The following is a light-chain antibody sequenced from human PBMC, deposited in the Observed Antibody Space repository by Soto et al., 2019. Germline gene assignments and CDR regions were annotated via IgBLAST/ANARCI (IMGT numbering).Light chain of an antibody. CDR2: EDS. Sequence: QPVLTQPASVSGSPGQSITISCTGTSSDAGNYNFVSWYQQHPGKAPKVIIYEDSTRPSGVSNRISGSKSGNTASLTISGLQAEDEADYYCCSYAGSSTSGVFGGGTQLTVL. CDR1: SSDAGNYNF. V-gene: IGLV2-23*01. CDR3: CSYAGSSTSGV. J-gene: IGLJ3*02.